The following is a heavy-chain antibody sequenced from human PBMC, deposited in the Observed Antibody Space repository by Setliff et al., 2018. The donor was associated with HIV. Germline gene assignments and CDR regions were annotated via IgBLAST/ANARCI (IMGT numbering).Heavy chain of an antibody. J-gene: IGHJ5*02. V-gene: IGHV4-34*01. CDR3: AGGRTYFDWLLYGDP. CDR2: INHSGST. D-gene: IGHD3-9*01. CDR1: GGSFNNYY. Sequence: PSETLSLTCAVYGGSFNNYYWSWIRQPPGKGLEWIGEINHSGSTNYSPSLKSRVAISVDTSKNQFSLKLSSVTAADTAVYYCAGGRTYFDWLLYGDPWGQGTLVTVSS.